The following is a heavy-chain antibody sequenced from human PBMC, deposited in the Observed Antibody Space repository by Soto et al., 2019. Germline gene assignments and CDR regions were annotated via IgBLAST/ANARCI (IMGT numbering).Heavy chain of an antibody. V-gene: IGHV4-39*01. CDR2: IYYSCST. J-gene: IGHJ3*02. CDR1: GGSIISSSYY. D-gene: IGHD2-15*01. CDR3: ERRLDCSGGSCNYDAFDI. Sequence: PETRSLTCTVAGGSIISSSYYWGWIRQPPGKGLEWIVSIYYSCSTYYNPSLKSRVTISVDTYKNQYSLKLRSVTAADTAVYYCERRLDCSGGSCNYDAFDIWGQGTMVTVSS.